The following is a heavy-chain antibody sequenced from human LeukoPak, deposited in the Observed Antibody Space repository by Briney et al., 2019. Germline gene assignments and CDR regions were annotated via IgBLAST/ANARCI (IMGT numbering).Heavy chain of an antibody. Sequence: PSETLSLACSVSDDSISSSSYYWGWIRQPPGKGLEWIGYIYYSGSTNYNPSLKSRVTISVDTSKNQFSLKLSSVTAADTAVYYCARERPAAIGYYFDYWGQGTMVTVAS. D-gene: IGHD2-2*01. J-gene: IGHJ4*02. CDR3: ARERPAAIGYYFDY. CDR2: IYYSGST. CDR1: DDSISSSSYY. V-gene: IGHV4-61*01.